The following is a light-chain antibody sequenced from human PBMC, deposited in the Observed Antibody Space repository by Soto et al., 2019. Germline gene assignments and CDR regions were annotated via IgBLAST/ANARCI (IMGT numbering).Light chain of an antibody. J-gene: IGKJ2*01. V-gene: IGKV1-5*01. CDR1: QTISAW. CDR2: DAS. Sequence: DIQMTQSPSTLSASVGDRVTITCRASQTISAWLAWYQQKPGKAPQLLIYDASRLESGVPSRFSGSGSGTEFTLTISSLQPEDFASYYCQQYNNWPPYTFGQGTKLEIK. CDR3: QQYNNWPPYT.